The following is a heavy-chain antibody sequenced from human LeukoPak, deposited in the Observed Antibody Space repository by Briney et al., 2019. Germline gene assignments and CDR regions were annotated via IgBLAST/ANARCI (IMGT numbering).Heavy chain of an antibody. D-gene: IGHD2-8*01. CDR1: GYTFSGYY. V-gene: IGHV1-2*02. CDR3: ARDRGGTYCTNGVCYTGPFDP. J-gene: IGHJ5*02. Sequence: ASVKVSCKASGYTFSGYYMHWVRQAPGQGLEWMGWINPNSGGTNYAQKFQGRVTMTRDTSISTAYMELSRLRSDDTAVYYCARDRGGTYCTNGVCYTGPFDPWGQGTLVTVSS. CDR2: INPNSGGT.